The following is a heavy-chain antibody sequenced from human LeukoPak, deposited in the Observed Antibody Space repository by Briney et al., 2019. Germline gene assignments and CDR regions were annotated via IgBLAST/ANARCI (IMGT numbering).Heavy chain of an antibody. CDR3: ARVRGRDGYFDY. J-gene: IGHJ4*02. CDR2: ISYGGDT. Sequence: SETLSLTCSVSGGSITSSRSYGAWIRQSPGKGLEWIGSISYGGDTYYNPSVESRVTISVDTSKNHFSLKLTSVTAADTAVYYCARVRGRDGYFDYWGQGTLVTVSS. D-gene: IGHD3-10*01. CDR1: GGSITSSRSY. V-gene: IGHV4-39*07.